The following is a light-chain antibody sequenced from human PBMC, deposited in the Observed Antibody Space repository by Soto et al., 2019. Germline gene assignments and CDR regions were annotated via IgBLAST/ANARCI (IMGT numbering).Light chain of an antibody. CDR2: GVS. J-gene: IGLJ3*02. CDR3: ASFTTITPWV. CDR1: SSDIGGYNY. Sequence: QSVLTQPASVSGSPGQSITISCTGTSSDIGGYNYVSWYQQHPGKAPKLLIYGVSTRPSGVSDRFSGSKSGNTVSLTISGIQAEDEGDYYCASFTTITPWVFGGGTKVTVL. V-gene: IGLV2-14*01.